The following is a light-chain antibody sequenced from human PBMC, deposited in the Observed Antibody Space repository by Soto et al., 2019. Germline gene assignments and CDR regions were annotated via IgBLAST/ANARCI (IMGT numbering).Light chain of an antibody. CDR1: QGIASA. CDR3: LQFTTFPFT. Sequence: AIQLTQSPSSLSASVGDRVTITCRPRQGIASALAWYQQRPGKPPSLLIYDASTSESGVPSRFSGSGFETDFTLIISSRQPEDFGTYYCLQFTTFPFTFGGGTRVEIK. V-gene: IGKV1-13*02. J-gene: IGKJ4*01. CDR2: DAS.